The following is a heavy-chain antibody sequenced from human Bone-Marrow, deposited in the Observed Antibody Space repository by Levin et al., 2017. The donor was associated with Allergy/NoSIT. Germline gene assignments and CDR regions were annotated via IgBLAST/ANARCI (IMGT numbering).Heavy chain of an antibody. J-gene: IGHJ4*02. CDR2: IIPIFGTT. CDR3: AMGGGNCRPRYDAEF. Sequence: ASVKVSCTTSGGSLSNYAISWVRQAPGQGLEWMGGIIPIFGTTNYAQKFHGRVTMTEDESTSAAYMELSSLTSEDTAVYYCAMGGGNCRPRYDAEFWGQGTLVSVSS. V-gene: IGHV1-69*13. D-gene: IGHD3-16*01. CDR1: GGSLSNYA.